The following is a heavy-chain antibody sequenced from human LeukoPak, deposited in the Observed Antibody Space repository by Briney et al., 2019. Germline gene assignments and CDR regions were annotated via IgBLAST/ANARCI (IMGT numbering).Heavy chain of an antibody. Sequence: GGSLRLSCSASGFTFSSYAMHWVRQAPGKGLEWVAVISYDGSNKYYADSVKGRLTISRDNSKNTLYLQMNSLRAEDTAVYYCARDLGDIVVVPAAQIDYWGQGTLVTVSS. V-gene: IGHV3-30*04. D-gene: IGHD2-2*01. J-gene: IGHJ4*02. CDR1: GFTFSSYA. CDR2: ISYDGSNK. CDR3: ARDLGDIVVVPAAQIDY.